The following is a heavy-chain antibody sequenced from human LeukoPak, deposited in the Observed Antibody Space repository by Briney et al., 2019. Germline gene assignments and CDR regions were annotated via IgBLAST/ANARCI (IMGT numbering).Heavy chain of an antibody. CDR2: IYYSGST. Sequence: SETLSLTCTVSGGSISSSSYYWGWIRQPPGKGLEWIGSIYYSGSTYYNPSLKSRVTISVDTSKNQFSLKLSSVTAADTAVYYCARRAGPIDYGDYFANVWFDPWGQGTLVTVSS. CDR1: GGSISSSSYY. CDR3: ARRAGPIDYGDYFANVWFDP. V-gene: IGHV4-39*01. D-gene: IGHD4-17*01. J-gene: IGHJ5*02.